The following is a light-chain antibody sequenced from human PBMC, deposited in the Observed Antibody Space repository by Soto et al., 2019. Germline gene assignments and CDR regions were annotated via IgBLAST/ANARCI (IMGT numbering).Light chain of an antibody. V-gene: IGKV1-9*01. CDR2: AAS. J-gene: IGKJ5*01. CDR3: QQLNSYPPGIT. CDR1: QGISSY. Sequence: DIQLTHSPSFLSASVGDRVTITCRASQGISSYLAWYQQKPGNAPKLLIYAASTLQSGVPSRFSGSGSGTEFTLTISSLQPEDFATYYCQQLNSYPPGITFGQRTRLEI.